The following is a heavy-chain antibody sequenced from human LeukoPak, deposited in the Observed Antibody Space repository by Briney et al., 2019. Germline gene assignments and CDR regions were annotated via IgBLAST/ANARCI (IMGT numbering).Heavy chain of an antibody. D-gene: IGHD3-16*02. CDR2: IHPSTGNP. CDR3: ARAYQRLGELSLPNY. Sequence: ASVKVSCRASGYTFTNYAMNWVRQAPGQGLEWMGWIHPSTGNPTYAQGFTGRFVFSLDTSVSTTYLQISSLKAEDTAVYYCARAYQRLGELSLPNYWGQGTLVTVSS. J-gene: IGHJ4*02. V-gene: IGHV7-4-1*02. CDR1: GYTFTNYA.